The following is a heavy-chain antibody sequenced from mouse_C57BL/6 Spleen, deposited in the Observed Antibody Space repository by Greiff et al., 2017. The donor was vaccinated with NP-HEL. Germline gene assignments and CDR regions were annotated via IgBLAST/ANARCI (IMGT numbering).Heavy chain of an antibody. J-gene: IGHJ4*01. CDR2: IYPGDGDT. V-gene: IGHV1-80*01. CDR3: AREDGNPYAMDY. D-gene: IGHD2-1*01. Sequence: VQRVESGAELVKPGASVKISCKASGYAFSSYWMNWVKQRPGKGLEWIGQIYPGDGDTNYNGKFKGKATLTADKSSSTAYMQLSSLTSEDSAVYFCAREDGNPYAMDYWGQGTSVTVSS. CDR1: GYAFSSYW.